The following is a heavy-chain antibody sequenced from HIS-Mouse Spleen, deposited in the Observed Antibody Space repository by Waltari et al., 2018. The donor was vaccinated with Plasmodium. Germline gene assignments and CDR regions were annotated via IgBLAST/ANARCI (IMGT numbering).Heavy chain of an antibody. J-gene: IGHJ6*02. CDR3: ARTTYSSSSAKYYYYGMDV. CDR1: GFSLSTIGMC. CDR2: IDWDDDK. Sequence: QVTLRESGPALVKPTQTLTLTCPFSGFSLSTIGMCLRWILQPTGTALEWLARIDWDDDKYYSTSLKTRLTISKDTSKNQVVLTMTNMDPVDTATYYCARTTYSSSSAKYYYYGMDVWGQGTTVTVSS. V-gene: IGHV2-70*15. D-gene: IGHD6-6*01.